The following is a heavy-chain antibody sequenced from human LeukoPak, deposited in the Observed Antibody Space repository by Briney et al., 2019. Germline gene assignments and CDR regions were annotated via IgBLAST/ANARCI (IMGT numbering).Heavy chain of an antibody. D-gene: IGHD3-3*01. J-gene: IGHJ4*02. Sequence: ASEKVSCKPSGYSFTSYGISWVRQAPGQGLEWVGWINPYNGKTNYAQKVQGRVTMTTDTSTSTAYMELRSLRSDDTAVYYCARDPSGNPYFFDYWGQGTLVTVSS. CDR1: GYSFTSYG. CDR3: ARDPSGNPYFFDY. V-gene: IGHV1-18*01. CDR2: INPYNGKT.